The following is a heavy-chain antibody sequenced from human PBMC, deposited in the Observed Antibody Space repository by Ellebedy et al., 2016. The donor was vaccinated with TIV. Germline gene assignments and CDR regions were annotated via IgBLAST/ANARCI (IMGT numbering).Heavy chain of an antibody. V-gene: IGHV3-33*06. D-gene: IGHD6-19*01. CDR2: IWYDGSNK. CDR3: AKGPEQWLVKSGGFVD. J-gene: IGHJ4*02. CDR1: GFTFSSYG. Sequence: GGSLRLSCAASGFTFSSYGMHWVRQAPGKGLEWVAVIWYDGSNKYYTDSVKGRFTISRDNSRNTLYLQMNSLRVEDTAVYYCAKGPEQWLVKSGGFVDWGQGTLVTVSS.